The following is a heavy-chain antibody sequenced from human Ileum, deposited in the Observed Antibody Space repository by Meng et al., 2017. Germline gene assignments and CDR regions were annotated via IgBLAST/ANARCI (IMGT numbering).Heavy chain of an antibody. CDR2: IYYNGNT. J-gene: IGHJ4*02. Sequence: QPQPQESGPGLAQPSAALSLTFAVCGDSISYSSWYWGWVRQPPGQGLEWIGGIYYNGNTYYSPSLKSRASISVDTSKNQFSLKLSSVTAADTAVYYCARPAVTTALGGFDYWGQGTLVTVSS. D-gene: IGHD3-16*01. V-gene: IGHV4-39*01. CDR1: GDSISYSSWY. CDR3: ARPAVTTALGGFDY.